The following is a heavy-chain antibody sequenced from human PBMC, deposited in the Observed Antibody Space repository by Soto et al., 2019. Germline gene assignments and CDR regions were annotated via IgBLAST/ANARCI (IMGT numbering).Heavy chain of an antibody. CDR3: ATETEMSTRDRAFDI. CDR1: GYTLTELS. J-gene: IGHJ3*02. V-gene: IGHV1-24*01. D-gene: IGHD5-12*01. Sequence: QVHLVQSGAEVKKPGASVKVSCRVSGYTLTELSMHWVRQAPGKGLEWMGGFDPEDGETIYSQKFQGRVTMTEDTSTDTDYLELSSLRSEDTAMYYCATETEMSTRDRAFDIWGQGTMVTVSS. CDR2: FDPEDGET.